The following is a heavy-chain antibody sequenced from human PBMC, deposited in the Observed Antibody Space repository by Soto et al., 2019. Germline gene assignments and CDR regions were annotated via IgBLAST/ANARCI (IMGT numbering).Heavy chain of an antibody. CDR2: INYSRST. CDR3: ASRIGRREYYFDY. D-gene: IGHD2-15*01. J-gene: IGHJ4*02. V-gene: IGHV4-59*01. Sequence: ETLSLTCTVSGSSISSYYWSWIRQPPEKGLEWIGYINYSRSTNYNPSLKSRVTISVDTSKNQFSLKLSSVTAVDMAVYYCASRIGRREYYFDYWGQGTLVTVS. CDR1: GSSISSYY.